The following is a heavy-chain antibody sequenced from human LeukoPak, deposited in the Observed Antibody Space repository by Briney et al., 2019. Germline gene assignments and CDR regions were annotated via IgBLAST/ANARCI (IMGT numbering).Heavy chain of an antibody. CDR1: GGSISSSSYY. CDR2: IYYSGST. V-gene: IGHV4-39*02. Sequence: SETLSLTCTVSGGSISSSSYYWGWIRQPPGKGLEWIGSIYYSGSTYYNPSLKSRVTISVDTSKNQFSLKLSSVTAADTAVYYCARDQQWLVKGVEFDPWGQGTLVTVSS. D-gene: IGHD6-19*01. CDR3: ARDQQWLVKGVEFDP. J-gene: IGHJ5*02.